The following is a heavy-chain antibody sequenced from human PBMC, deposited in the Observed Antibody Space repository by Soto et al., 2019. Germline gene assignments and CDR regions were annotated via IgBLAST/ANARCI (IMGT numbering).Heavy chain of an antibody. J-gene: IGHJ4*02. CDR3: ARDRGSYALDS. CDR1: GYTFTSYG. D-gene: IGHD1-26*01. Sequence: QVQLVQSGAEVKKPGASVKVSCKASGYTFTSYGISWVRQAPGQGLEGMGWISAYNGNTNYAQKLQARVTMTPDTSTSTSYLELRSLRSDDTSVFYCARDRGSYALDSWVQGSLVTVSS. V-gene: IGHV1-18*01. CDR2: ISAYNGNT.